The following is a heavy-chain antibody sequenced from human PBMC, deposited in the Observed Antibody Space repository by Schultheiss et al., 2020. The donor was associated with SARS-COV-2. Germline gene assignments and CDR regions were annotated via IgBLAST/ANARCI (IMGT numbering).Heavy chain of an antibody. V-gene: IGHV3-33*08. CDR1: GFTFSSYA. D-gene: IGHD2-2*01. J-gene: IGHJ2*01. CDR2: IWYDGSNK. CDR3: ARAGLMMYQLLLYFDL. Sequence: GGSLRLSCAASGFTFSSYAMHWVRQALGKGLEWVAVIWYDGSNKYYADSVKGRFTISRDNAKNSLYLQMNSLRAEDTAVYYCARAGLMMYQLLLYFDLWGRGTLVTVAS.